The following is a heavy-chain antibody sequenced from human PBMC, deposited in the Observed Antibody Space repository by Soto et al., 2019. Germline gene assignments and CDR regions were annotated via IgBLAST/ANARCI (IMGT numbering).Heavy chain of an antibody. CDR2: ISYDGSNK. Sequence: GGSLRLSCAASGFTFSSYGMHWVRQAPGKGLEWVAVISYDGSNKYYADSVRGRFTISRDNSKNTLYLQMNSLRAEDTAVYYCSKGYDFWSGYSPIPNWFDPWGQGTLVTVSS. CDR3: SKGYDFWSGYSPIPNWFDP. J-gene: IGHJ5*02. CDR1: GFTFSSYG. D-gene: IGHD3-3*01. V-gene: IGHV3-30*18.